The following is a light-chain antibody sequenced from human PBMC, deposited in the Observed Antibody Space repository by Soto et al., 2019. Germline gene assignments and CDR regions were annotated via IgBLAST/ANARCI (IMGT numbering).Light chain of an antibody. V-gene: IGKV3-11*01. J-gene: IGKJ5*01. Sequence: VLTQSPVTLSLSPGERATLSCRASQSVSSYLAWYQQKPGQAPRLLIYDASNRATGIPARFSGSGSGTDFTLTISSLEPEDFAVYYCQQRSNWPITFGQGTRLEIK. CDR2: DAS. CDR1: QSVSSY. CDR3: QQRSNWPIT.